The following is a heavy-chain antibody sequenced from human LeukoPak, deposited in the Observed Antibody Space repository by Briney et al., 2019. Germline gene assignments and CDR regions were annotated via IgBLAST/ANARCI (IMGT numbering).Heavy chain of an antibody. CDR3: AWSDYYDSSGYLDY. CDR2: IIPIFGTA. D-gene: IGHD3-22*01. V-gene: IGHV1-69*05. Sequence: SVKVSCKASGGTFSSYAISWARQAPGQGLEWMGGIIPIFGTASYAQKFQGRVTMTRDTSTSTVYMELSSLRSEDTAVYYCAWSDYYDSSGYLDYWGQGTLVTVSS. CDR1: GGTFSSYA. J-gene: IGHJ4*02.